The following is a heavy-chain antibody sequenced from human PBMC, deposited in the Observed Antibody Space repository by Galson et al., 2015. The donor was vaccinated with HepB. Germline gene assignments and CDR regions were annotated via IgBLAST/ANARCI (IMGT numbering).Heavy chain of an antibody. CDR1: GFTVSSNY. V-gene: IGHV3-23*01. J-gene: IGHJ6*02. D-gene: IGHD3-16*01. Sequence: SLRLSCAASGFTVSSNYMNWVRQAPGMGLEWVSAIGGSGGNTFYADSVKGRFTISRDNSKNTLYLQLNSLRAEDAAIYFCAKSGAGGATGHAWGTYGTDVGGQGTTVTVSS. CDR2: IGGSGGNT. CDR3: AKSGAGGATGHAWGTYGTDV.